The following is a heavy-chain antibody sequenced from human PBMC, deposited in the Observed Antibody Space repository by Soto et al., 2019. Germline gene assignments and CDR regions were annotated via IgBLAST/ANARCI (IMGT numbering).Heavy chain of an antibody. D-gene: IGHD2-21*02. V-gene: IGHV1-69*01. CDR2: IIPIFGTA. Sequence: QVQLVQSGAEVKKPGSSVKVSCKASGGTFSSYAISWVRQAPGQGLEWMGGIIPIFGTANYAQKFQGRVTLTADDTTSTAYMELSSLRSEDTDVYYCARDAIVVVTATQYYYYYGMDVWGQGTTVTVSS. CDR3: ARDAIVVVTATQYYYYYGMDV. J-gene: IGHJ6*02. CDR1: GGTFSSYA.